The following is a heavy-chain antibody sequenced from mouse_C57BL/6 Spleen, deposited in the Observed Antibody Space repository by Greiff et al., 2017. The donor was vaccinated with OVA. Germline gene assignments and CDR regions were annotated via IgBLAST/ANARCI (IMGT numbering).Heavy chain of an antibody. CDR1: GYTFTDYN. V-gene: IGHV1-22*01. Sequence: EVQLQQSGPELVKPGASVKMSCKASGYTFTDYNMHWVKQSHGKSLEWIGYINPNNGGTSYNQKFKGKATLTVNKSSSTAYMALRSLTSEDSAVYYCARGGVYGYDLDYWGQGTTLTVSS. J-gene: IGHJ2*01. CDR2: INPNNGGT. D-gene: IGHD2-2*01. CDR3: ARGGVYGYDLDY.